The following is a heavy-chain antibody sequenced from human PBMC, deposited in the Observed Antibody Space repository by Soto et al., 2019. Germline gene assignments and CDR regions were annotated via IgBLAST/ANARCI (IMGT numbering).Heavy chain of an antibody. CDR3: ARVHCSAGTCLDGLDF. V-gene: IGHV6-1*01. CDR1: GDSVSSNGAC. CDR2: IYYRSKWFH. J-gene: IGHJ6*02. D-gene: IGHD2-15*01. Sequence: SQTLSLTCVISGDSVSSNGACWNWIRQSPSRGLQWLGRIYYRSKWFHDYAASVESRMAINPDTSRNQFSLQLNYVTPEDTAVYSCARVHCSAGTCLDGLDFWGQGTTVTVSS.